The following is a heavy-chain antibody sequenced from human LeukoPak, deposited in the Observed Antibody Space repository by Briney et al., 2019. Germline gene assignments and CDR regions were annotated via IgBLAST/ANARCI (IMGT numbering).Heavy chain of an antibody. V-gene: IGHV4-59*11. CDR3: ARETTIFGLFMDV. Sequence: PSETLSLTCTVSGGSISSHYWSWIRQPPGKGLEWIGYIYYSGSTNYNPSLKSRVTISVDTSKNQFSLKLSSVAAADTAVYYCARETTIFGLFMDVWGKGTTVTVSS. D-gene: IGHD3-3*01. J-gene: IGHJ6*03. CDR2: IYYSGST. CDR1: GGSISSHY.